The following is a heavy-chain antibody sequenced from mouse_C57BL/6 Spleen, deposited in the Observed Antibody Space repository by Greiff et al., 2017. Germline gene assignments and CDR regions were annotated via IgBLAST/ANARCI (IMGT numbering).Heavy chain of an antibody. V-gene: IGHV1-55*01. CDR1: GYTFTSYW. Sequence: QVQLQQPGAELVKPGASVKMSCKASGYTFTSYWMTWVKQRPGQGLEWIGDIYPGGGSTNYTETFKSKATLTVDTSSSTAYMQLSSLTSEDSAVYYCARGNFGSVLDDWGQGTTVTVSS. D-gene: IGHD1-1*01. J-gene: IGHJ1*01. CDR2: IYPGGGST. CDR3: ARGNFGSVLDD.